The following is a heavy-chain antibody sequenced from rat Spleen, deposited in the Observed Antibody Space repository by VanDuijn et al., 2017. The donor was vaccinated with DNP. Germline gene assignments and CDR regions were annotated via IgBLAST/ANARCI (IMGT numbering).Heavy chain of an antibody. CDR2: IKTDGGST. J-gene: IGHJ1*01. CDR3: ARRYFDF. V-gene: IGHV5-58*01. CDR1: GFTFSSYW. Sequence: EVQLVETGGGLVQPGRSLKLSCVASGFTFSSYWMYWIRQAPGKGLEWVASIKTDGGSTYYPDSVKGRFTISRDNAENTVYLQMNSLRSEDTATYYCARRYFDFWGPGTMVTVSS.